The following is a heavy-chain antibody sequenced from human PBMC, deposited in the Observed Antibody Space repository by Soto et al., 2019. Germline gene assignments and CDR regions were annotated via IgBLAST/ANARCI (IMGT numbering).Heavy chain of an antibody. CDR3: VRDGTKTLRDWFDP. D-gene: IGHD1-1*01. V-gene: IGHV4-34*01. J-gene: IGHJ5*02. CDR2: INHTGGT. CDR1: GGSCSGYY. Sequence: PLETLSLTCAVDGGSCSGYYWSWIRQPPGKGLEWIGDINHTGGTSYNPSLKSRVMISVDTSKKQFSLKLRSVTAADTAVYYCVRDGTKTLRDWFDPWGQGISVTVSS.